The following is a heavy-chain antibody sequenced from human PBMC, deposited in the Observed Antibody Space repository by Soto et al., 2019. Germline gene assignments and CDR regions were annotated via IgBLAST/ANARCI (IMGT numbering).Heavy chain of an antibody. V-gene: IGHV1-3*01. CDR1: GYTFTSYA. CDR2: INAGNGNT. Sequence: ASVKVSCKASGYTFTSYAMHWVRQAPGQRLEWMGWINAGNGNTKYSQKFQGRVTITRDTSASTAYMELSSLRSEDTAVYYCARDQEEDTAMDSLVYYYYGMDVWGQGTTVTVSS. D-gene: IGHD5-18*01. CDR3: ARDQEEDTAMDSLVYYYYGMDV. J-gene: IGHJ6*02.